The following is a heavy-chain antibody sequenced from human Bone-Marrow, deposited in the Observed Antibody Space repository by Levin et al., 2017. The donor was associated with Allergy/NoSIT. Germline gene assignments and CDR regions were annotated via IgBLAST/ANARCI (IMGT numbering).Heavy chain of an antibody. J-gene: IGHJ6*02. D-gene: IGHD3-3*01. CDR3: ARGWGNETGFWSGYYNYGMDV. V-gene: IGHV3-21*01. CDR2: ISSSSSYI. CDR1: GFTFSSYS. Sequence: GGSLRLSCAASGFTFSSYSMNWVRQAPGKGLEWVSSISSSSSYIYYADSVKGRFTISRDNAKNSLYLQMNSLRAEDTAVYYCARGWGNETGFWSGYYNYGMDVWGQGTTVTVSS.